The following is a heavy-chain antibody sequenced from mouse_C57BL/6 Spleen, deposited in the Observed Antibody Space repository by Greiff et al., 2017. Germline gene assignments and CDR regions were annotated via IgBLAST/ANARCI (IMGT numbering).Heavy chain of an antibody. CDR3: AIDDGTLYYFDY. Sequence: QVQLQQPGTELVKPGASVKLSCKASGYTFTSYWMHWVKQRPGQGLEWIGNINPSNGGTNYNEKFKSKATLTVDKSSSTAYMQRSSLTSEDSAVYYCAIDDGTLYYFDYWGQGTTLTVSS. D-gene: IGHD2-3*01. CDR2: INPSNGGT. V-gene: IGHV1-53*01. J-gene: IGHJ2*01. CDR1: GYTFTSYW.